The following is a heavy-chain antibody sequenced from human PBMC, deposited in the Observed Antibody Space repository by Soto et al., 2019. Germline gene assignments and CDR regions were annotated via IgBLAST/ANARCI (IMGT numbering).Heavy chain of an antibody. V-gene: IGHV4-59*01. CDR1: SLSIISYY. J-gene: IGHJ6*03. D-gene: IGHD3-3*01. CDR2: IYYSGST. Sequence: SETLSLTCTLYSLSIISYYWSWMRQPTWKGLEGIGYIYYSGSTNYNPSLKSRVTISLDTSKTQFSLKLSFVTAADTAVYYCARTSHDFWSGYYYYYYYMDVWGKGTTVS. CDR3: ARTSHDFWSGYYYYYYYMDV.